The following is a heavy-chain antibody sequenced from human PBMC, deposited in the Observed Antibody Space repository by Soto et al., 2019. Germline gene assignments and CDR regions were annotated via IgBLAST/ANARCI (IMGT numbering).Heavy chain of an antibody. J-gene: IGHJ6*03. D-gene: IGHD2-2*01. CDR3: ARERCSSTSCYFGYYYMDV. V-gene: IGHV4-59*01. Sequence: SETLSLTCTVSGGSISSYYWSWIRQPPGKGLEWIGYIYYSGSTNYNPSLKSRVTISVDTSKNQFSLKLSSVTAADTAVYYCARERCSSTSCYFGYYYMDVWGKGTTVTVSS. CDR2: IYYSGST. CDR1: GGSISSYY.